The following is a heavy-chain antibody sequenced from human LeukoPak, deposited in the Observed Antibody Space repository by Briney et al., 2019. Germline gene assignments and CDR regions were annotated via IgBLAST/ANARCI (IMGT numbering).Heavy chain of an antibody. V-gene: IGHV3-21*01. Sequence: PGGSLRLSCAASGFTFSSYTMSWVREAPGKGLEWVSSISSSINYIYHADSVKGRFTISRDDAQNSVYLQMNSLKDEDTAVYYCARSRTSSPYDKNLNFWGQGTLAIVSS. CDR3: ARSRTSSPYDKNLNF. CDR1: GFTFSSYT. D-gene: IGHD1-14*01. CDR2: ISSSINYI. J-gene: IGHJ4*02.